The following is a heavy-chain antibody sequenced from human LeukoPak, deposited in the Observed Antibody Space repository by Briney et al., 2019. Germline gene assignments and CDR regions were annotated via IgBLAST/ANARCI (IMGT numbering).Heavy chain of an antibody. CDR1: GFTFSSYA. CDR2: ISGSGGST. J-gene: IGHJ6*02. Sequence: GGSLRLSCAASGFTFSSYAMSWVRQAPGKGLEWVSAISGSGGSTYYADSVKGRFTISRDNSKNTLYLQMNSLRADDTAVYYCAKDPSSSLYYYYGMDVWGQGTTVTVSS. CDR3: AKDPSSSLYYYYGMDV. V-gene: IGHV3-23*01. D-gene: IGHD6-6*01.